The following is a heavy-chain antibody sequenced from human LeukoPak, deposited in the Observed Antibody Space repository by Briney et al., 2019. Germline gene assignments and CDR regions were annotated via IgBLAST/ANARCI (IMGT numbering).Heavy chain of an antibody. J-gene: IGHJ4*02. CDR1: GFTFSSYS. CDR2: ISSSSSYI. CDR3: AKGSF. Sequence: GGSLRLSCAASGFTFSSYSMNWVRQAPGKGLEWVSSISSSSSYIYYADSVNGRFTISRDNSKNTLYLQMNNLRAEDTAAYYCAKGSFWGQGTLVTVSS. D-gene: IGHD3-10*01. V-gene: IGHV3-21*04.